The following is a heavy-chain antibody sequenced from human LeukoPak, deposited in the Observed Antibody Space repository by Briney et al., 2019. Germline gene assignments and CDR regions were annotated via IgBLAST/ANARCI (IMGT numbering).Heavy chain of an antibody. CDR1: GFNFDDYA. V-gene: IGHV3-9*01. CDR3: TRPAARWQFDL. Sequence: PGRSLRLSCTVSGFNFDDYAMHWVRQAPGRGLEWDSGINWKTGNGIYADSVEGRFTISRDNAKNSLSLQMSNLRAEDTAIDYCTRPAARWQFDLGSRATLLTASS. J-gene: IGHJ2*01. CDR2: INWKTGNG. D-gene: IGHD5-24*01.